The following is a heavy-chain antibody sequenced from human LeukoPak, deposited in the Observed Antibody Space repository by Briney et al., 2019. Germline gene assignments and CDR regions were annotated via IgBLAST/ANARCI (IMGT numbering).Heavy chain of an antibody. CDR1: GYTFTNYA. V-gene: IGHV1-3*01. J-gene: IGHJ4*02. CDR3: ARAGWWQLAYFDY. Sequence: ASVTVSFQASGYTFTNYAMHWVRQAPAQRREWMGWIHACNGNTKYSHKFQGKVTITRETSASQAYRELSSLRSEETVVYYGARAGWWQLAYFDYWGQGTLVTVSS. CDR2: IHACNGNT. D-gene: IGHD2-15*01.